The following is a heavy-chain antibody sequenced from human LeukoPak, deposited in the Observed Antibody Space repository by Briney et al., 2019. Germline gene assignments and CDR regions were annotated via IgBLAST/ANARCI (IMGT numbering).Heavy chain of an antibody. Sequence: GGSLRLSCAASGFTFDDYAMHWVRQAPGKGLEWVSGISWSSGSIDYADSVKGRFTISRDNAKNSLYLQMNSLRAEDTAFYYCAKGTGRYWTFFDYWGQGTLVTVSS. V-gene: IGHV3-9*01. CDR1: GFTFDDYA. CDR2: ISWSSGSI. CDR3: AKGTGRYWTFFDY. J-gene: IGHJ4*02. D-gene: IGHD1-26*01.